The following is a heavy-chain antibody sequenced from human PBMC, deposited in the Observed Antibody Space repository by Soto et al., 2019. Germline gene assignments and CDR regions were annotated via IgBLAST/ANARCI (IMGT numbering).Heavy chain of an antibody. J-gene: IGHJ6*03. Sequence: ASVKVSCKASGYTFTSYDISWVRQATGQGLEWMGWMNPNSGNTGYAQKFQGRVTMTRNTSISTAYMELSSLRSEDTAVYYCARGGDLTTVTTLYYYYYMDVWGKGTTVTVSS. CDR2: MNPNSGNT. CDR3: ARGGDLTTVTTLYYYYYMDV. V-gene: IGHV1-8*01. D-gene: IGHD4-17*01. CDR1: GYTFTSYD.